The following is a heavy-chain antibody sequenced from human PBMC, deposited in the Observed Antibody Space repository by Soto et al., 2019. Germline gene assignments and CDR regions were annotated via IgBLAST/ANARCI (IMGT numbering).Heavy chain of an antibody. Sequence: GSTKYNPSLKSRVTISLDMSKNQFSLKMTSVTAADTAVYYCARRVGGDWHFNYWGQGALVTVSS. V-gene: IGHV4-59*08. J-gene: IGHJ4*02. CDR2: GST. D-gene: IGHD2-21*02. CDR3: ARRVGGDWHFNY.